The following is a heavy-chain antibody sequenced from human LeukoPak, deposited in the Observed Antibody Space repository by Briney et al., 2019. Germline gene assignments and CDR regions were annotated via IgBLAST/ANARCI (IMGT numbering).Heavy chain of an antibody. D-gene: IGHD3-10*01. CDR1: GGSFSGYY. Sequence: SETLSLTCAVYGGSFSGYYWSWIRQPPGKGLEWIGEINHSGSTNYNPSLKSQVTISVDTSKNQFSLKLSSVTAADTAVYYCARSRRGSGSYYQNLVNWFDPWGQGTLVTVSS. J-gene: IGHJ5*02. CDR3: ARSRRGSGSYYQNLVNWFDP. CDR2: INHSGST. V-gene: IGHV4-34*01.